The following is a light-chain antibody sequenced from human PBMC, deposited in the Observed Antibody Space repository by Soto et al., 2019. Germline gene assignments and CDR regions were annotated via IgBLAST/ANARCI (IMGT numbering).Light chain of an antibody. CDR3: QQYDNVPLT. J-gene: IGKJ4*01. CDR2: EAS. CDR1: QAISNY. Sequence: DIQMSQSPSSLSASVGDRVTITCRASQAISNYLNWYQQKPGKAPALLIYEASQLETGIPSRFSASGSGTDFTFAISSLQPEDIGTYYFQQYDNVPLTLGGGTEVEIK. V-gene: IGKV1-33*01.